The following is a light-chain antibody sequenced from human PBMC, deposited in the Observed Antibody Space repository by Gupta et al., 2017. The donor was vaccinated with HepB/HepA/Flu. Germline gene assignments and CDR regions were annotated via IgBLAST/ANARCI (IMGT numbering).Light chain of an antibody. V-gene: IGKV1-27*01. CDR3: QNYGSAPRT. Sequence: DIQMTQSPSSLSASVGDRVTITCRASQDISNYLAWYQQKPGKTPTVLIFAGSTLQSGVPSRFSGSGSGTEFSLTISSLQPEDVANYYCQNYGSAPRTFGQGTKVEIK. CDR1: QDISNY. CDR2: AGS. J-gene: IGKJ1*01.